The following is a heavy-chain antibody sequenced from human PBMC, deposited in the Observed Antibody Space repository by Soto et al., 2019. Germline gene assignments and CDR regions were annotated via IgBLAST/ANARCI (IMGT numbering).Heavy chain of an antibody. CDR1: GYSFTSYW. J-gene: IGHJ3*02. CDR2: IYPGDSDT. CDR3: ARSKYYDSSGYSVPEGPDAFDI. V-gene: IGHV5-51*01. D-gene: IGHD3-22*01. Sequence: GESLKISCKGSGYSFTSYWIGWVRQMPGKGLEWMGIIYPGDSDTRYSPSFQGQVTISADKSISTAYLQWSRLRSDDTAVYYCARSKYYDSSGYSVPEGPDAFDIWGQGTMVTVSS.